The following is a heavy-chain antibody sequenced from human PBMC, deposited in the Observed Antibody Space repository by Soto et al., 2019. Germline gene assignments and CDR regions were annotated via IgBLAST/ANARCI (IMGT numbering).Heavy chain of an antibody. D-gene: IGHD3-16*02. CDR3: ARIRLGQLSLYIDY. Sequence: QVTLKESGPVLVKPTETLTLTCTVSGFSLSNARMGVSWIRQPPGKALEWLAHIFSNDEKSYSTSLKSRLTTPKHTPKSQVVLTMTSMDPVDTATYYCARIRLGQLSLYIDYWGQGTLVTVSS. CDR1: GFSLSNARMG. J-gene: IGHJ4*02. V-gene: IGHV2-26*01. CDR2: IFSNDEK.